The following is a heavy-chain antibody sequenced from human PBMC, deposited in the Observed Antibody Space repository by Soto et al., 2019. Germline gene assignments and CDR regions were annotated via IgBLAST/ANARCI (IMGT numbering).Heavy chain of an antibody. V-gene: IGHV3-15*07. D-gene: IGHD5-12*01. J-gene: IGHJ6*02. CDR1: GFTFSNAW. CDR2: IKSKTDGGTT. CDR3: ATDHSIGRTGYGQGLGYYYYSMDA. Sequence: EVQLVESGGGLVKPGGSLRLSCAASGFTFSNAWMNWVRQAPGKGLEWVGRIKSKTDGGTTDYAAPVKGRFTISRDDSNNSSYRQRNRLKTEDTAVYYCATDHSIGRTGYGQGLGYYYYSMDAWGQGTPVTVFS.